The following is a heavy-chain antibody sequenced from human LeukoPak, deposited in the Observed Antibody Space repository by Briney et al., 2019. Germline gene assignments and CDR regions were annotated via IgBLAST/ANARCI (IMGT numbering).Heavy chain of an antibody. CDR1: GGSISSYY. CDR3: ARAAGVPVAFDI. D-gene: IGHD2-8*01. J-gene: IGHJ3*02. V-gene: IGHV4-59*01. CDR2: IYYSGST. Sequence: KPSETLSLTCTVSGGSISSYYWSWIRQPPGKGLEWIGYIYYSGSTNYNPPPKSRVTISVDTSKNQFSLKLSSVTAADTAVYYCARAAGVPVAFDIWGQGTMVTVSS.